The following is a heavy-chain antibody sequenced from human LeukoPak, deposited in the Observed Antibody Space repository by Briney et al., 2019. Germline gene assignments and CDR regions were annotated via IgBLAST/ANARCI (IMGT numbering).Heavy chain of an antibody. Sequence: GGSLRLSCAASGFTFSSYGMHWVRQAPGKGLEWVAFMRYDGSNQYYADSVKGRFTISRDTSKNTLYLQMNSLRAEDTAVYYCAKDHHSSSWYVDYWGQGTLVTVSS. CDR3: AKDHHSSSWYVDY. V-gene: IGHV3-30*02. J-gene: IGHJ4*02. CDR1: GFTFSSYG. D-gene: IGHD6-13*01. CDR2: MRYDGSNQ.